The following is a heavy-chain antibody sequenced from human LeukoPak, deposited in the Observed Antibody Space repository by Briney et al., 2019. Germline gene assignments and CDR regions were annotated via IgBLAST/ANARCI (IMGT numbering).Heavy chain of an antibody. J-gene: IGHJ4*02. CDR1: GFTFSSYW. V-gene: IGHV3-7*01. CDR2: IKKDGSDK. CDR3: ARDLSGVTGYTYGRGIDY. D-gene: IGHD5-18*01. Sequence: GGSLRLSCAASGFTFSSYWMSWVRQAPGKGLEWVANIKKDGSDKYYVDSVKGRFTISKDNAKTSLYLQMNSLRAEDTAVYYCARDLSGVTGYTYGRGIDYWGQGTLVTVSS.